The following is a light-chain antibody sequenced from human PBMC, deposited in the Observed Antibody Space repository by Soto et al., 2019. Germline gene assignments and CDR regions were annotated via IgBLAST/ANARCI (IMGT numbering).Light chain of an antibody. CDR3: QQHSHWPPWT. CDR1: ETVNSNY. J-gene: IGKJ1*01. Sequence: EIVLTQSPGTLSLSPGERATLSCRASETVNSNYLAWYQQKRGRAPRLLIYGASRRATGIPARFSGSGSGTDFTLTISSLEPEDFAVYYCQQHSHWPPWTFGQGTKVDIK. CDR2: GAS. V-gene: IGKV3D-20*02.